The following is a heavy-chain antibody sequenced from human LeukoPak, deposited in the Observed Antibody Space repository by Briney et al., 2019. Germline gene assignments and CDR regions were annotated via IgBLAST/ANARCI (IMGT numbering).Heavy chain of an antibody. CDR2: SNSDGSST. J-gene: IGHJ4*02. D-gene: IGHD4-17*01. CDR1: GFTFSSYW. V-gene: IGHV3-74*01. Sequence: PGGSLRLSCAASGFTFSSYWMHWVRQAPGKGLVWVTRSNSDGSSTNYANSAKGRFTISRDNAKNTLYLQMNSLRAEDTAVYYCARGGDYPFDYWGQGTLVTASS. CDR3: ARGGDYPFDY.